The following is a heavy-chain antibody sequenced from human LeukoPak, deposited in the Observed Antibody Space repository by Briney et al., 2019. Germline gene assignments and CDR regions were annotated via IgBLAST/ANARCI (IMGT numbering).Heavy chain of an antibody. CDR2: ISAYNGNT. D-gene: IGHD1-26*01. CDR3: ARGFINYPIVGASNGEVFNY. Sequence: GASVKVSCKASGYTFTSYGISRVRQAPGQGLEWMGWISAYNGNTNYAQKLQGRVTMTRNTSISTAYMELSSLRSEDTAVYYCARGFINYPIVGASNGEVFNYWGQGTLVTVSS. CDR1: GYTFTSYG. J-gene: IGHJ4*02. V-gene: IGHV1-18*01.